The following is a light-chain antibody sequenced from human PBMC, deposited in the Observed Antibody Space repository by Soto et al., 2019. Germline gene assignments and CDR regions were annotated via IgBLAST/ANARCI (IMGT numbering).Light chain of an antibody. CDR1: QSVSSSY. J-gene: IGKJ1*01. CDR3: QQYGSSPTT. Sequence: EIVMTQSPATLSVSPGEIATLYCRASQSVSSSYLAWYQQKPGQAPRLLIYGASSRATGIPDRFSGSGSGTNFTLTISRLEPEDFAVYYCQQYGSSPTTFGQGTKVDIK. V-gene: IGKV3-20*01. CDR2: GAS.